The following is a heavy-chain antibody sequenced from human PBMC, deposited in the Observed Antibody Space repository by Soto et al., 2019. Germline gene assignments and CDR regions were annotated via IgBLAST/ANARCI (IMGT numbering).Heavy chain of an antibody. V-gene: IGHV3-21*06. J-gene: IGHJ5*02. Sequence: LRLSCAASGFPLKNYTMNWVRQAPGQGLEWVSSISGTSNYKYYADSVKVRFTISRDNAKNALYLQMSSLRAEDTAVYYCARARSTTWSGTTRGWFDPWGQGTLVTVSS. CDR3: ARARSTTWSGTTRGWFDP. CDR1: GFPLKNYT. D-gene: IGHD2-2*01. CDR2: ISGTSNYK.